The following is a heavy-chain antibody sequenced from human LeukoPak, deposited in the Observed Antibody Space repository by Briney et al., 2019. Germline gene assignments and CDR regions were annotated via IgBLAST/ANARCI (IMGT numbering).Heavy chain of an antibody. D-gene: IGHD4-23*01. CDR3: ARELNYGGNSGMVY. CDR2: IIPIFGTA. J-gene: IGHJ4*02. CDR1: GGTFSSYA. V-gene: IGHV1-69*05. Sequence: SVKVSCKASGGTFSSYAISWVRQAPGQGLEWMGGIIPIFGTANYAQKFQGRVTMTRDTSTSTVYMELSSLRSEDTAVYYCARELNYGGNSGMVYWGQGTLVTVSS.